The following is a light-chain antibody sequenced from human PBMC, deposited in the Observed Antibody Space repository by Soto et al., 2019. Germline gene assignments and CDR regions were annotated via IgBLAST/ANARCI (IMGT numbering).Light chain of an antibody. CDR3: QTWGTGIGV. Sequence: QPVLTQSPSASASLGASVKLTCTLSSGHSSYAIAWHQQQPEKGPRYLMKVNSDGSHSKGDGIPDRFSGSSSGAERYLTISSLQSEDEADYYCQTWGTGIGVFGGGTQLTVL. J-gene: IGLJ3*02. CDR2: VNSDGSH. CDR1: SGHSSYA. V-gene: IGLV4-69*01.